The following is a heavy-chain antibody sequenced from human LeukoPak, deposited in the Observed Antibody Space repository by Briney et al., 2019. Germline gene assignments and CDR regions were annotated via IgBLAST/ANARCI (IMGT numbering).Heavy chain of an antibody. J-gene: IGHJ4*02. Sequence: GGSLRLSCAASGFIFNNYAMNWVRQAPGKGLEWVSGISGLGGSAYYAASVKGRFTISRDNSGNRVFLQLNSLRVEDAAVYYCARRGGSSWSSFDYWGRGTLVTVSS. CDR2: ISGLGGSA. D-gene: IGHD6-13*01. V-gene: IGHV3-23*01. CDR1: GFIFNNYA. CDR3: ARRGGSSWSSFDY.